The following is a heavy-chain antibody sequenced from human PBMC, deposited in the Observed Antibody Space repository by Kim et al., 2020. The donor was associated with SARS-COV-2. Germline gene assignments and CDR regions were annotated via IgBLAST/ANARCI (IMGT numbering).Heavy chain of an antibody. V-gene: IGHV4-30-4*01. CDR3: ARVNLGIVVEPALFDY. CDR2: IYYSGST. Sequence: SETLSLTCTVSGGSISSGDYYWSWIRQPPGKGLEWIGYIYYSGSTYYNPSLKSRVTISVDTSKNQFSLKLRSVTAADTAVYYCARVNLGIVVEPALFDYWGQGTLVTVSS. J-gene: IGHJ4*02. D-gene: IGHD2-2*01. CDR1: GGSISSGDYY.